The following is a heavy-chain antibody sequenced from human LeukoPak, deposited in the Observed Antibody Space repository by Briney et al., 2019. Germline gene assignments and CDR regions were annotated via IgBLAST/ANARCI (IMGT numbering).Heavy chain of an antibody. V-gene: IGHV1-69*02. J-gene: IGHJ4*02. Sequence: SVKVFCKASGNTFSSYSFIWVRQAPGQGLEWMGRINPILGLANYAQNFQVRLRITADTSTNTASMELSSLTSEDTGVYYCAGEYDDISHWGQGTLVTVAS. CDR1: GNTFSSYS. D-gene: IGHD3-9*01. CDR3: AGEYDDISH. CDR2: INPILGLA.